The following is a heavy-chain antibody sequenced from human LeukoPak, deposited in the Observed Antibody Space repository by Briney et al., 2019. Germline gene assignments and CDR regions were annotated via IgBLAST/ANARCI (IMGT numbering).Heavy chain of an antibody. Sequence: SETLSLTCNMSRGSMSFYYWNWIRQPAGKGLEWIGRIDTSRQTSYNPSLKNRVTISVDKSKNQVSLELRSVTVADTAVYYCARDDPPIESGSYLGVWYFDLWAVAPWSLSRQ. CDR1: RGSMSFYY. CDR3: ARDDPPIESGSYLGVWYFDL. D-gene: IGHD1-26*01. V-gene: IGHV4-4*07. CDR2: IDTSRQT. J-gene: IGHJ2*01.